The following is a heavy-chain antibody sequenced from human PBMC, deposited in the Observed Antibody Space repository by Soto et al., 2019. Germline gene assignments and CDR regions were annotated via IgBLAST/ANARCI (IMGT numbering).Heavy chain of an antibody. J-gene: IGHJ4*02. D-gene: IGHD3-22*01. Sequence: PVGSLRLSWALAAFTFSSYGRHWVRQAPGKGLEWVAVISYDGSNKYYADSVKGRFTIARDNSKTTLYLQMNSLRAEDTAVYYCAKGHLSYYYDSSGPKGFDYWGQGTLVTVSS. CDR3: AKGHLSYYYDSSGPKGFDY. CDR2: ISYDGSNK. V-gene: IGHV3-30*18. CDR1: AFTFSSYG.